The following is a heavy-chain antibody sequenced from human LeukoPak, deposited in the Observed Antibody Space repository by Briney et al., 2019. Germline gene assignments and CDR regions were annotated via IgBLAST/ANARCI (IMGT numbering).Heavy chain of an antibody. D-gene: IGHD6-19*01. Sequence: GGSLRLSCAASGLTFRSYAMHWVRQAPGKGLEWVAVISYDGSNEYFADSVKGRFTISRDNSKNTLYLQMNSLRAEDTAVYYCARNPVALYYFDYWGQGTLVTVSS. J-gene: IGHJ4*02. CDR1: GLTFRSYA. V-gene: IGHV3-30-3*01. CDR2: ISYDGSNE. CDR3: ARNPVALYYFDY.